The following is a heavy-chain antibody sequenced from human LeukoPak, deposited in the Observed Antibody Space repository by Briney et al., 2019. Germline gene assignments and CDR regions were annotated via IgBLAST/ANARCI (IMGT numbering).Heavy chain of an antibody. CDR2: IKQAGSEK. CDR1: GFTFSGYW. Sequence: GGSLRLSCAASGFTFSGYWMTCVRRAPGKGLEWGANIKQAGSEKYYVHSVRGRFTISRDNTENSLYLQMNSLRAEDTAVYYCARMSGSSWYVCDYWGQGTLVTVSS. D-gene: IGHD6-13*01. CDR3: ARMSGSSWYVCDY. J-gene: IGHJ4*02. V-gene: IGHV3-7*01.